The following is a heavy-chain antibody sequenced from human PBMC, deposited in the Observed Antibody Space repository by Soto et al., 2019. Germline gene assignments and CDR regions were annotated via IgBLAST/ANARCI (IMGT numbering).Heavy chain of an antibody. Sequence: ASVKVSCKASGYTFLNHDINWVRQAPGQGLEWMGWMVPDSGRTGYAKKYQGRVTMTRNTSTSTAYMELDSLTNEDTAVYYCARGDQFGFGVDYWGQGTPVTVSS. V-gene: IGHV1-8*01. D-gene: IGHD3-10*01. J-gene: IGHJ4*02. CDR1: GYTFLNHD. CDR3: ARGDQFGFGVDY. CDR2: MVPDSGRT.